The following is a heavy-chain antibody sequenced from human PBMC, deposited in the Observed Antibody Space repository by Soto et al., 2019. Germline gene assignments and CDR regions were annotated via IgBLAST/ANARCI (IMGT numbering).Heavy chain of an antibody. D-gene: IGHD1-1*01. CDR2: IVPMIGKV. J-gene: IGHJ4*02. V-gene: IGHV1-69*02. CDR3: ALRTGNWNPLAD. Sequence: QVQLVQSWAEVEKPGSSVKVSCKVSGGTTSSYTIGWVRQAPGQGLQWMGNIVPMIGKVDYAQTFQDRVTLTADKSTRTAYMELSRLRSEDTAVYFCALRTGNWNPLADWGQGTLVTVSS. CDR1: GGTTSSYT.